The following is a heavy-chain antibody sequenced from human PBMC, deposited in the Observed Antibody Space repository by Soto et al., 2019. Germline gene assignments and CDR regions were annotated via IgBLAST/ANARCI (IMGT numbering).Heavy chain of an antibody. Sequence: EVQLLESGGGLVQPGGSLRLSCAASGFTFSSYAMSWVRQAPGKGLEWVSAISGSGGSTYYADSVKGRFTISRDNSKNTLYLQMNSRRAEDTAVYYCAKDSGSGWYYFDYWGQGTLVTVSS. CDR1: GFTFSSYA. J-gene: IGHJ4*02. CDR2: ISGSGGST. V-gene: IGHV3-23*01. D-gene: IGHD6-19*01. CDR3: AKDSGSGWYYFDY.